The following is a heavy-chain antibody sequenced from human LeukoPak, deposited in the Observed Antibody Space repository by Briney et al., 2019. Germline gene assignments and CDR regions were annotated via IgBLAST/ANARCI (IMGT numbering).Heavy chain of an antibody. J-gene: IGHJ4*02. CDR2: ISYDGSNK. V-gene: IGHV3-30-3*01. CDR3: ASAYYDILTGYYHEFDY. Sequence: GRSLRLSCAASGFTFSNYVMHWVRQAPGKGLEGVAVISYDGSNKYYADSVKGRFTISRDNSKNTLYLQMNSLRAEDTAVYYCASAYYDILTGYYHEFDYWGQGTLVTVSS. D-gene: IGHD3-9*01. CDR1: GFTFSNYV.